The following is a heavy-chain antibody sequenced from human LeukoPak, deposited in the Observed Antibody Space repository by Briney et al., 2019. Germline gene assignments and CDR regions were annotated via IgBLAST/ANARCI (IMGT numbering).Heavy chain of an antibody. J-gene: IGHJ3*02. V-gene: IGHV5-51*01. CDR2: IYPGDSDT. D-gene: IGHD3-22*01. Sequence: GESLKISCKGSGYSFTSYWIGWVRQMPGKGLEWMGIIYPGDSDTRYSPSFQGQVTISADKSISTAYLQWSSLKASDTAMYYCARSYYDTSGYLGVGTFDIWGQGTMVTVSS. CDR1: GYSFTSYW. CDR3: ARSYYDTSGYLGVGTFDI.